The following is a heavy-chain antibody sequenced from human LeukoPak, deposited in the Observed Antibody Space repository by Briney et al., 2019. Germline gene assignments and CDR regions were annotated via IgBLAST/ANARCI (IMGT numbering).Heavy chain of an antibody. CDR1: GFSFSNYG. V-gene: IGHV3-48*01. J-gene: IGHJ4*02. Sequence: TGGSLRLSCKVSGFSFSNYGMDWVRQAPGKGLEWLSFIDSSSFTSYADSVKGRFTISRDNAENSLYLQMNSLTVEDTAVYYCARDPNGNPDFDYWGQGTLVTVSS. CDR2: IDSSSFT. CDR3: ARDPNGNPDFDY. D-gene: IGHD2-8*01.